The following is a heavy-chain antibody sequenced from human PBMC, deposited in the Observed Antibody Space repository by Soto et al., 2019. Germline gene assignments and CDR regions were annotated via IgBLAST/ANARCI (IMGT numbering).Heavy chain of an antibody. CDR3: ARSASQNSYYYYYMDV. J-gene: IGHJ6*03. CDR2: MNPNSGNT. V-gene: IGHV1-8*01. Sequence: ASVKRSCKASGYTYTSYDINWVRQANRQGLEWMGWMNPNSGNTGYAQKFQGRVTMTRNTSISTAYMELSSLRSEDTAVYYCARSASQNSYYYYYMDVWGKGTTVTVSS. CDR1: GYTYTSYD.